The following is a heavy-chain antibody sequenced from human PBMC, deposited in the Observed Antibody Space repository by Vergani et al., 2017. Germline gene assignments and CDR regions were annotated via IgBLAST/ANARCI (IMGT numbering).Heavy chain of an antibody. Sequence: QVQQVQSGAEGKKPGSSVKVSCKASGGTFSSYAISWVRQAPGQGLEWMGRIIPIFGTANYAQQFQGRVTITADESTSTAYMELSSLRSEDTAVYYCARDRAYDYGGNSGVDAFDIWGQGTMVTVSS. J-gene: IGHJ3*02. CDR2: IIPIFGTA. CDR1: GGTFSSYA. D-gene: IGHD4-23*01. CDR3: ARDRAYDYGGNSGVDAFDI. V-gene: IGHV1-69*13.